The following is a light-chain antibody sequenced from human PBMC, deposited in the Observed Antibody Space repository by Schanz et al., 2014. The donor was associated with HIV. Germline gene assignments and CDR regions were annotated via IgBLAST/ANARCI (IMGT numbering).Light chain of an antibody. V-gene: IGLV2-14*03. CDR3: SSYAGSNTYV. J-gene: IGLJ1*01. CDR1: NNDGGFYDS. CDR2: DVR. Sequence: QSVLTQPASVSGSPGQSITISCTGTNNDGGFYDSVAWYQQHPGQAPKVVIYDVRSRPSGVSDRFSGSKSGNTASLTVSGLQAEDEADYYCSSYAGSNTYVFGTGTKLTVL.